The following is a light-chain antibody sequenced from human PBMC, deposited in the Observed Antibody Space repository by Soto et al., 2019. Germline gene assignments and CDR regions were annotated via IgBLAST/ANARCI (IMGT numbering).Light chain of an antibody. CDR3: QHYDNLPPFT. CDR2: GAS. J-gene: IGKJ3*01. CDR1: QDIRKY. Sequence: DIHMTQSPSSLSASVGDRVTITCQASQDIRKYLNWYQQKPGRAPRLLIYGASNLETGVPSRFSGSGYGTDFTFSISSLQPEDIATYYCQHYDNLPPFTFGRGTKVAIK. V-gene: IGKV1-33*01.